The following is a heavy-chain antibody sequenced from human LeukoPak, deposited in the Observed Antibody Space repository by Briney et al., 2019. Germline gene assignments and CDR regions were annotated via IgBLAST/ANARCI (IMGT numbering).Heavy chain of an antibody. CDR2: INDDGSAT. Sequence: RGSLRLSCAASGFTFSNYWMHWVRHVPGKGLVWGSRINDDGSATFYADSVKGRFTISRDNAKNTLFLQINSLRVEDTAVYYCAREILAPGKTHDYWGQGTLVTVSS. V-gene: IGHV3-74*01. CDR1: GFTFSNYW. J-gene: IGHJ4*02. CDR3: AREILAPGKTHDY.